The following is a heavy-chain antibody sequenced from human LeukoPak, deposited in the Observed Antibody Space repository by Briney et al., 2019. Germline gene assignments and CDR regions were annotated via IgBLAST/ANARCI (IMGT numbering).Heavy chain of an antibody. CDR2: IYHSGST. D-gene: IGHD3-22*01. CDR1: GGSISIRGHY. CDR3: ARSGSRDDY. Sequence: LETLSLTCTVSGGSISIRGHYWGWIRQPPGKGLEWIGSIYHSGSTYYNPSLKSRVTISVDTSKNQFSLKLSSVTAADTAVYYCARSGSRDDYWGQGTLVTVSS. V-gene: IGHV4-39*07. J-gene: IGHJ4*02.